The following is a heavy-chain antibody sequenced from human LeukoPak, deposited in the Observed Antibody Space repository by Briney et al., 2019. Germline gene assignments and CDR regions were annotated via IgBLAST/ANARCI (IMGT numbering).Heavy chain of an antibody. V-gene: IGHV1-69*13. Sequence: GASVKVSCKASGGTFSSYAISWVRQAPGQGLEWMGGIIPIFGTANYAQKFQGRDTITGDESTSTAYMELSSLRSEDTAVYYCASPRYCSSTSCYRYAFDIWGQGTMVTVSS. CDR1: GGTFSSYA. CDR2: IIPIFGTA. D-gene: IGHD2-2*02. CDR3: ASPRYCSSTSCYRYAFDI. J-gene: IGHJ3*02.